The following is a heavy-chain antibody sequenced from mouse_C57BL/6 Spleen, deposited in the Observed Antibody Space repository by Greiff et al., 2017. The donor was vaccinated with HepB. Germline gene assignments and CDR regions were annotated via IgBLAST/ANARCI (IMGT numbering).Heavy chain of an antibody. CDR2: IYPRDGST. Sequence: QVHVKQSGPELVKPGASVKLSCKASGYTFTSYDINWVKQRPGQGLEWIGWIYPRDGSTKYNEKFKGKATLTVDTSSSTAYMELHSLTSEDSAVYFCARRGAYAMDYWGQGTSVTVSS. V-gene: IGHV1-85*01. CDR1: GYTFTSYD. CDR3: ARRGAYAMDY. J-gene: IGHJ4*01.